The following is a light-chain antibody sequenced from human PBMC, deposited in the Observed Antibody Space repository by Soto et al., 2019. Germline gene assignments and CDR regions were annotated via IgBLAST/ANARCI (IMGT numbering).Light chain of an antibody. J-gene: IGLJ3*02. V-gene: IGLV1-40*01. CDR1: SSNIGAGYD. CDR3: QSCDSSLSGV. Sequence: QSVLTQPPSVSGAPGQRVTISCTGGSSNIGAGYDVHWYQQLPGTAPKLLIYGNTNRPSGVPDRFSGSKSGTSASLAITGLQAEDESDYYCQSCDSSLSGVFVGGTKLTFL. CDR2: GNT.